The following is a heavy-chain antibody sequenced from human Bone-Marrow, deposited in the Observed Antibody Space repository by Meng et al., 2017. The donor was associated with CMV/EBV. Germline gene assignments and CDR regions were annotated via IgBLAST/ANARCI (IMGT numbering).Heavy chain of an antibody. J-gene: IGHJ4*02. Sequence: CAVSGDSSSSRNWWSWVRQPPGKGLEWIGEICHSGSNNYNPTLKSRVTISVDKSKNQFSLMLRSVTAADTAVYYCARGPRGSGLDYWGQGTLVTVSS. CDR3: ARGPRGSGLDY. CDR2: ICHSGSN. V-gene: IGHV4-4*02. D-gene: IGHD1-1*01. CDR1: GDSSSSRNW.